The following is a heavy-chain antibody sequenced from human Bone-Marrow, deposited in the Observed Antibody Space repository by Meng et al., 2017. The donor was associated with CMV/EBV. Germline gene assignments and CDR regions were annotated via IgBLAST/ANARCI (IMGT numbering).Heavy chain of an antibody. CDR3: TTDTDMITFGGVIVIGDAFDI. D-gene: IGHD3-16*02. V-gene: IGHV3-15*01. J-gene: IGHJ3*02. CDR1: GFTFDDYA. Sequence: GGSLRLSCAASGFTFDDYAMHWVRQAPGKGLEWVGRIKSKTDGGTTDYAAPVKGRFTISRDDSKNTLYLQMNSLKTEDTAVYYCTTDTDMITFGGVIVIGDAFDIWGQGTMVTVSS. CDR2: IKSKTDGGTT.